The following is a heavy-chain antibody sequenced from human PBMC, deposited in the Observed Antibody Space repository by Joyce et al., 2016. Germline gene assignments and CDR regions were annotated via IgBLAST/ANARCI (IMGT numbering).Heavy chain of an antibody. D-gene: IGHD1-26*01. CDR3: ARGRIYSFDF. CDR1: GDSVSSNSVS. Sequence: QVQLQQSGPGLVKPSHTLSLACALSGDSVSSNSVSWHWIRQSPSRGLEWLGRTYYRSKWYFDYGVSVKSRITIIPDTSKSQFSLQLTSVSPEDTAVYYCARGRIYSFDFWGQGTLVTVSS. CDR2: TYYRSKWYF. V-gene: IGHV6-1*01. J-gene: IGHJ4*02.